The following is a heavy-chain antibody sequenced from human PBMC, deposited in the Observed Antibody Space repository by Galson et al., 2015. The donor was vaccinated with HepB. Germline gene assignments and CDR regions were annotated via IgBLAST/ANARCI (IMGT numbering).Heavy chain of an antibody. CDR1: GFTFSSYW. V-gene: IGHV3-7*03. Sequence: SLRLSCAASGFTFSSYWMSWVRQTPGKGVEWVANIKQDGSEKYYVDSVRGRFTISRDNAKNSLYLQMNSLRAEDTAVYYCAKSYGSGNYYFDYWGQGTQVTVSS. CDR3: AKSYGSGNYYFDY. D-gene: IGHD3-10*01. J-gene: IGHJ4*02. CDR2: IKQDGSEK.